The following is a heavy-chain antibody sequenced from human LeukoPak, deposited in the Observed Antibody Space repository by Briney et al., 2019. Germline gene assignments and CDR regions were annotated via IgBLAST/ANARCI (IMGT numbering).Heavy chain of an antibody. D-gene: IGHD3-16*01. V-gene: IGHV3-53*01. CDR3: ARLGEAEGWFDP. J-gene: IGHJ5*02. CDR2: IYSGGST. CDR1: GFTFSSYE. Sequence: PGGSLRLSCAASGFTFSSYEMNWVRQAPGKGLEWVSVIYSGGSTYYADSVKGRFTISRDNSKNTLYLQMNSLRAEDTAVYYCARLGEAEGWFDPWGQGTLVTVSS.